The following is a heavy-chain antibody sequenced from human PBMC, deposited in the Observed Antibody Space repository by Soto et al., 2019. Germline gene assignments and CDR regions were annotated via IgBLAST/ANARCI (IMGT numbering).Heavy chain of an antibody. CDR2: IFPGNSDP. Sequence: GESLKISCKGSGFSFTNYWIGWVRQMPGKGLEWMGIIFPGNSDPRYGPSFQGQVTISVDKSVNTAYLQWTSLEASDTAMYYCARDPGGYSYETDPWGQGTLVTVSS. CDR1: GFSFTNYW. J-gene: IGHJ5*02. V-gene: IGHV5-51*01. D-gene: IGHD5-18*01. CDR3: ARDPGGYSYETDP.